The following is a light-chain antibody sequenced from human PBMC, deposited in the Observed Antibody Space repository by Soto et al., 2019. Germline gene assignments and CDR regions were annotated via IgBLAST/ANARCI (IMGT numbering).Light chain of an antibody. J-gene: IGKJ3*01. CDR3: QQSYSTPIT. CDR2: TAS. Sequence: DIQMTQSPSSLSASVGDRVTITCRASQSISSFLNWYQQKPGKAPKLLIYTASSLQSEVPSRFSGSGSGTDFTLTISSLQPEDFATYYCQQSYSTPITFGPGTTVDIK. V-gene: IGKV1-39*01. CDR1: QSISSF.